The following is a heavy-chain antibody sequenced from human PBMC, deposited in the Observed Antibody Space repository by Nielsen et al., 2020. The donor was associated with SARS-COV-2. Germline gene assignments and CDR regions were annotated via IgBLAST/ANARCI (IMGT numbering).Heavy chain of an antibody. V-gene: IGHV4-30-4*07. CDR2: IYYSGST. CDR1: GGSISSGGYS. J-gene: IGHJ5*02. Sequence: SETLSLTCAVSGGSISSGGYSWSWIRQPPGKGLEWIGYIYYSGSTYYNPSLKSRVTISVDTSKNQFSLKLSSVTAADTAVYYCARGAEFEKGSGRNRDGYNWFDPWGQGTLVTVSS. D-gene: IGHD1-14*01. CDR3: ARGAEFEKGSGRNRDGYNWFDP.